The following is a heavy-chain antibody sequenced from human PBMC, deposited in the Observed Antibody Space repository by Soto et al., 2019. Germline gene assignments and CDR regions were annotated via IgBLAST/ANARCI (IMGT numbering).Heavy chain of an antibody. D-gene: IGHD1-26*01. CDR1: GFTFSTYW. CDR3: ARGDPTYFDY. V-gene: IGHV3-74*01. Sequence: GGSLRLSCAASGFTFSTYWMHWVRQAPGEGLVWLSRITAAGTSTSSADSVKGRFTNSRDNAKNTLYLQMNSLRAEDTAMYYCARGDPTYFDYWGQGILVTVSS. CDR2: ITAAGTST. J-gene: IGHJ4*02.